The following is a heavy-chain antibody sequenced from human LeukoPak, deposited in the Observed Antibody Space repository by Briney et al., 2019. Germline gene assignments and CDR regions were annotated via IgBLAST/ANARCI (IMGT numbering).Heavy chain of an antibody. CDR2: ISYDGSNK. Sequence: GGSLRLSCAASGFTFSSYAMHWVRQAPGKGLEWVAVISYDGSNKYYADSVKGRFTISRDNSKNTLYLQMNSLRAEDTAVYYCARDLGQWLVWFGDAFDIWGQGTMVTVSS. CDR3: ARDLGQWLVWFGDAFDI. V-gene: IGHV3-30*04. D-gene: IGHD6-19*01. J-gene: IGHJ3*02. CDR1: GFTFSSYA.